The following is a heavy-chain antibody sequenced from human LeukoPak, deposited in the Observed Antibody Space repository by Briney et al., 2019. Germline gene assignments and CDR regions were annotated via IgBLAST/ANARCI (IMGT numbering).Heavy chain of an antibody. CDR1: GFTFSSYA. CDR3: ARGSGSGYDPTAHFDY. CDR2: ISYDGSNK. J-gene: IGHJ4*02. V-gene: IGHV3-30-3*01. D-gene: IGHD5-12*01. Sequence: GGSLRLSCAASGFTFSSYAMHWVRQAPGKGLEWVAVISYDGSNKYYADSVKGRFTISRDNSKNTLYLQMNCLRAEDTAVYYCARGSGSGYDPTAHFDYWGQGTLVTVSS.